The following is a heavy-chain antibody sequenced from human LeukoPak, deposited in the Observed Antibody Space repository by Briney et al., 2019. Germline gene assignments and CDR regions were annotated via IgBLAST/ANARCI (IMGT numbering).Heavy chain of an antibody. D-gene: IGHD2-2*01. CDR1: GYTFTSYG. V-gene: IGHV1-18*01. CDR2: ISAYNGNT. CDR3: ALIPYCTTATCYYFDF. Sequence: VASVTVSCTASGYTFTSYGISWVRQAPGQGLEWMGWISAYNGNTNYAQKLQGRVTMTTDTSTSTAYMELRSLRSDDTAVYYCALIPYCTTATCYYFDFWGQGTLVTVSS. J-gene: IGHJ4*02.